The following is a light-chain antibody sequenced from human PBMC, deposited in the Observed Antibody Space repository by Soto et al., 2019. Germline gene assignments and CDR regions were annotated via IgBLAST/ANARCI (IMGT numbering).Light chain of an antibody. CDR3: QQYSVSPWT. Sequence: IVMTQSPDTLSLSPGESATLPCRASQTVNSNLAWYQHKPGQSPRLLIYGASTRATTTPGRFSGSWSGTDFTLTVSRLEPEDFAVYYCQQYSVSPWTFGQGTKVDIK. V-gene: IGKV3-20*01. J-gene: IGKJ1*01. CDR2: GAS. CDR1: QTVNSN.